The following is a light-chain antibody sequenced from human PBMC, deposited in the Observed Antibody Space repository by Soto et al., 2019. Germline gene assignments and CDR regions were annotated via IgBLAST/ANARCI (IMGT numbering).Light chain of an antibody. CDR1: SSNIGAGYD. J-gene: IGLJ1*01. CDR2: GNS. V-gene: IGLV1-40*01. Sequence: VLTQPPSVSGATGQRVTISCTGSSSNIGAGYDVHWYQQLPGTAPKLLIYGNSNRPSGVPDRFSGSKSGTSASLAITGLQAEDEADYYCQSYDSSLSGLVFGTGTKLTVL. CDR3: QSYDSSLSGLV.